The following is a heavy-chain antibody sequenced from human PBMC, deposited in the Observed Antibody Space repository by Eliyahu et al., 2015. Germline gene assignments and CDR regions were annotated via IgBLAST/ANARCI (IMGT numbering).Heavy chain of an antibody. Sequence: EVQLVESGGGLVQPGGSLRLSCAASGFTFSSXWMHWVRQAPGKGLVWVSRINSDGSSTSYADSVKGRFTISRDNAKNTLYLQMNSLRVEDTAVYYCAREKAVAGQNFDYWGQGTLVTVSS. CDR1: GFTFSSXW. J-gene: IGHJ4*02. CDR2: INSDGSST. CDR3: AREKAVAGQNFDY. D-gene: IGHD6-19*01. V-gene: IGHV3-74*01.